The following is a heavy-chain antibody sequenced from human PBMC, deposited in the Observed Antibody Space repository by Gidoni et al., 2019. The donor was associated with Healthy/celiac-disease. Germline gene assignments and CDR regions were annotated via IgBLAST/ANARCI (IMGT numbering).Heavy chain of an antibody. J-gene: IGHJ4*02. D-gene: IGHD3-22*01. CDR1: GFTFSSYW. CDR2: INRDGSST. V-gene: IGHV3-74*01. CDR3: ARGVFYDSSGYYPLDY. Sequence: EVQLVESGGGLVQPGGSLRLSCAASGFTFSSYWMHWVRQAPGKGLVWVSGINRDGSSTRYADSVKGRFTISRDNAKNTLYLQMNSLRAEDTAVYYCARGVFYDSSGYYPLDYWGQGTLVTVSS.